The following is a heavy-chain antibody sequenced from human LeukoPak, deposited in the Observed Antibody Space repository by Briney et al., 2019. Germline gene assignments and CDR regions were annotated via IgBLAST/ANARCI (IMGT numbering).Heavy chain of an antibody. V-gene: IGHV1-18*01. Sequence: ASVKVSCKASGYTFTSYGISWVRQAPGQGLEWMGWISAYNGNTNYAQELQGRVTMTTDTSTSTAYMELRSLRSDDTAVYYCARSPYYDILTGYYSTSNWFDPWGQGTLVTVSS. D-gene: IGHD3-9*01. CDR1: GYTFTSYG. CDR2: ISAYNGNT. J-gene: IGHJ5*02. CDR3: ARSPYYDILTGYYSTSNWFDP.